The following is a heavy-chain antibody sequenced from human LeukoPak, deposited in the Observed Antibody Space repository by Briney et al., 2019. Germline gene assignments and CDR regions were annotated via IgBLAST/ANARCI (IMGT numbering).Heavy chain of an antibody. J-gene: IGHJ6*02. V-gene: IGHV1-69*13. D-gene: IGHD6-13*01. CDR2: IIPIFGTA. Sequence: ASVKVSCKASGGTFSSYAISWVRQAPGQGLEWMGGIIPIFGTANYAQKFQGRVTITADESTSTAYMELSSLRSEDTAVYYCARAYSSSWYPPRSYYYYGMDVWGQGTTVTVSS. CDR1: GGTFSSYA. CDR3: ARAYSSSWYPPRSYYYYGMDV.